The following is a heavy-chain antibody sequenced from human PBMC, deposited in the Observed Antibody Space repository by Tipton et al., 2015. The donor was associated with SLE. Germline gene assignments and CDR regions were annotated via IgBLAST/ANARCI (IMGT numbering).Heavy chain of an antibody. Sequence: SLRLSCAASGFNFGVYGMHWVRQAPGKGLEWVAVTGNVGNNINYADSLKGRFTISRDNSKNTLYLQMNSLRADDTAVYYCARDLDMVKYFDYWGQGTLVTVSS. J-gene: IGHJ4*02. CDR2: TGNVGNNI. CDR3: ARDLDMVKYFDY. V-gene: IGHV3-33*01. CDR1: GFNFGVYG. D-gene: IGHD2-21*01.